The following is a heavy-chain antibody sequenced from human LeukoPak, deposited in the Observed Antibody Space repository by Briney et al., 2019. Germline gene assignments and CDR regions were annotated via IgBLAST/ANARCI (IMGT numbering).Heavy chain of an antibody. CDR2: TSGDDDRT. V-gene: IGHV3-53*01. CDR3: ARDAGRSGCAH. D-gene: IGHD3-3*01. CDR1: GFSVSNNY. J-gene: IGHJ4*02. Sequence: GGSLRLSCAASGFSVSNNYMTWVRQAPGKGLEWVSVTSGDDDRTHYADSVKGRFTTSRDNSKNTLYLQMNSLRDDDTAIYFCARDAGRSGCAHWGPGTLVIVSS.